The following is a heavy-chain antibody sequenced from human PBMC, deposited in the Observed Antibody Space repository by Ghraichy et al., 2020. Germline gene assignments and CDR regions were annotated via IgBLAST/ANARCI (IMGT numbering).Heavy chain of an antibody. Sequence: ASVKVSCKASGYTFTSYYMHWVRQAPGQGLEWMGIINPSGGSTSYAQKFQGRVTMTRDTSTSTVYMELSSLRSEDTAVYYCARALVPAAMRSWGWFDPWGQGTLVTVSS. CDR3: ARALVPAAMRSWGWFDP. CDR1: GYTFTSYY. V-gene: IGHV1-46*01. CDR2: INPSGGST. J-gene: IGHJ5*02. D-gene: IGHD2-2*01.